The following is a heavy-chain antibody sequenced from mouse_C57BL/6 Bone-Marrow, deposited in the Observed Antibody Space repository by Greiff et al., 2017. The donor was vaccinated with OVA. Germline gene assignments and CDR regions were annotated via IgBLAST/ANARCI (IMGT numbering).Heavy chain of an antibody. CDR1: GYTFTDYY. J-gene: IGHJ3*01. CDR2: INPYNGGT. CDR3: AREGLLSWFAY. D-gene: IGHD2-1*01. V-gene: IGHV1-19*01. Sequence: VQLQQSGPVLVKPGASVKMSCKASGYTFTDYYMNWVKQSHGKSLEWIGVINPYNGGTSYNQKFKGKATLTVDKSSSTAYMELNSLTSEDSAVYYCAREGLLSWFAYWGQGTLVTVSA.